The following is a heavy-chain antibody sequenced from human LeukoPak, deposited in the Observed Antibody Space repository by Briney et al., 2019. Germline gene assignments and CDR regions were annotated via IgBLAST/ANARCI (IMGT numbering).Heavy chain of an antibody. D-gene: IGHD6-13*01. CDR2: IYTSGST. J-gene: IGHJ4*02. CDR3: ARDRPGGSSLDY. CDR1: GGSISSGSYY. V-gene: IGHV4-61*02. Sequence: SETLSLTCTVSGGSISSGSYYWSWIRQPAGKGLERIGRIYTSGSTNYNPSLKSRVTISVDTSKNQFSLKLSSVTAADTAVYYCARDRPGGSSLDYWGQGTLVTVSS.